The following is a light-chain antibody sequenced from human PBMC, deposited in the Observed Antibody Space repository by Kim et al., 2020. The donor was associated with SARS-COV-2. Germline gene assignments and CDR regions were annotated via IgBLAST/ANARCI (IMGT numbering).Light chain of an antibody. CDR3: QAWDSSPL. Sequence: SYELTQPPSVSVSPGQTASITCSGDKLGDKYACWYQQKPGQSPVLVIYQDSKRPSGIPERFSGSNSGNTATLTISGTQAMDEADYYCQAWDSSPLFGGGTQLTVL. CDR2: QDS. J-gene: IGLJ2*01. V-gene: IGLV3-1*01. CDR1: KLGDKY.